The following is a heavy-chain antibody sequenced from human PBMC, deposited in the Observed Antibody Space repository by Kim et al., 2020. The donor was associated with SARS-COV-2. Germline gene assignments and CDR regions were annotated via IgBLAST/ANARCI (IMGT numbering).Heavy chain of an antibody. D-gene: IGHD4-17*01. CDR1: GFTFSSYA. Sequence: GGSLRLSCAASGFTFSSYAMHWVRQAPGKGLEYVSAISSNGGSTYYANSVKGRFTISRDNSKNTLYLQMGSLRAEDMAVYYCARDGVYGGNSLDIWGQGTMVTVSS. CDR2: ISSNGGST. J-gene: IGHJ3*02. CDR3: ARDGVYGGNSLDI. V-gene: IGHV3-64*01.